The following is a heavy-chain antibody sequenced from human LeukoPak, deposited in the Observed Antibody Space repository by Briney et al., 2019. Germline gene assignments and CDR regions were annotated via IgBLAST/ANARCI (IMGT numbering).Heavy chain of an antibody. Sequence: PSETLSLTCAVCGYSISSGYYWGWIRQPPGKGLEWIGSIYHSGSTYYNPSLKSRVTISVDTSKNQFSLKLSSVTAADTAVYYCARHGSVAAAGFDYWGQGTLVTVSS. CDR2: IYHSGST. CDR3: ARHGSVAAAGFDY. D-gene: IGHD6-13*01. CDR1: GYSISSGYY. V-gene: IGHV4-38-2*01. J-gene: IGHJ4*02.